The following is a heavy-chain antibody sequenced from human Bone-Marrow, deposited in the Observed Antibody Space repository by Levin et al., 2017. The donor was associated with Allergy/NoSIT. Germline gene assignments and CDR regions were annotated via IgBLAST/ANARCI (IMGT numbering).Heavy chain of an antibody. Sequence: SETLSLTCTVSGGFISTYYWSWIRQPPEKRLEWIGFIYYSGSTKYNPSLTSRVTLLADTSKNLFSLNMSSVRTADSAVYFSARANPSGGDSYYYYYMDVWGKGTTVTVSS. V-gene: IGHV4-59*01. D-gene: IGHD2-21*02. J-gene: IGHJ6*03. CDR2: IYYSGST. CDR3: ARANPSGGDSYYYYYMDV. CDR1: GGFISTYY.